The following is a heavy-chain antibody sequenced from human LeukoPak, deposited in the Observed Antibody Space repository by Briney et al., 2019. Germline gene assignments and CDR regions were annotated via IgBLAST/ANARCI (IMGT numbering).Heavy chain of an antibody. CDR2: VNLQGST. CDR3: ARRTSRGGGIDY. CDR1: GGSITSTNY. Sequence: SETLSLTCGVSGGSITSTNYWTWVRQPPGKGLEWIGEVNLQGSTNYNPSLMGRVAISVDMSENHISLQLTSVTAADTAVYYCARRTSRGGGIDYWGQGTLVTVSS. D-gene: IGHD3-16*01. V-gene: IGHV4-4*02. J-gene: IGHJ4*02.